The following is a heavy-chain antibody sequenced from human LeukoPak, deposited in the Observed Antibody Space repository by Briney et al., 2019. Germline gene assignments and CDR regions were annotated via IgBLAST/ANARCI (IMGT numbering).Heavy chain of an antibody. D-gene: IGHD4-17*01. J-gene: IGHJ4*02. V-gene: IGHV3-30*02. CDR1: GFSFSGYG. CDR2: IRYDGSTK. Sequence: PGGSLRLSCAASGFSFSGYGMRWVRQVPGKGLEWVAFIRYDGSTKFYTDSVKGRFAISRDNSKNTLSLQMNSLRTEDTAVYYCAALHTGTFVDYWGQGTLVTVSS. CDR3: AALHTGTFVDY.